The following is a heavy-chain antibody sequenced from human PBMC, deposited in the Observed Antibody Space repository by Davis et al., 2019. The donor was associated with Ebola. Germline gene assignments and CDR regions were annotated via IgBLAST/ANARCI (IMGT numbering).Heavy chain of an antibody. CDR1: GFTFTSSA. J-gene: IGHJ6*04. CDR3: ARGEHEYSSNSLDYYYGMDV. CDR2: IVVGSGNT. D-gene: IGHD6-6*01. V-gene: IGHV1-58*01. Sequence: SVKVSCKASGFTFTSSAVQWVRQARGQRLEWIGWIVVGSGNTNYAQKFQERVTITRDMSTSTAYMELSSLRAEDTALYHCARGEHEYSSNSLDYYYGMDVWGKGTTVTVSS.